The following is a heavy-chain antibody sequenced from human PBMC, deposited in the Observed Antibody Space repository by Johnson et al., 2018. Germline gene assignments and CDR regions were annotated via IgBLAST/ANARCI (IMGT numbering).Heavy chain of an antibody. CDR3: ARNCSSTSCYIRSHYYYGMDV. V-gene: IGHV3-30*03. CDR2: ISHDGSNK. Sequence: VQLVESGGGVVQPGRSLRFSCAASGFTFSNNGMHWVRQAPGKGLEWVAVISHDGSNKYYADSVKGRFTVSRDNAKNSLYLQMNSLRDEDTAVYYCARNCSSTSCYIRSHYYYGMDVWGQGTTVTVSS. J-gene: IGHJ6*02. CDR1: GFTFSNNG. D-gene: IGHD2-2*02.